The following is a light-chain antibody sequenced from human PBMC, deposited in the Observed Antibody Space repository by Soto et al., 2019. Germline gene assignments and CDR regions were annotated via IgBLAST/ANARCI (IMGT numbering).Light chain of an antibody. V-gene: IGLV1-44*01. Sequence: QSVLTQPPSASGAPGQTVTISCSGSSSNIESHTVNWYQHLPGTAPKLLIYSNTQRPLGVPVRFSGSKSGTSASLAISGLQSEDEAEYYCAAWDDRLYVFGTGTKVTVL. J-gene: IGLJ1*01. CDR3: AAWDDRLYV. CDR1: SSNIESHT. CDR2: SNT.